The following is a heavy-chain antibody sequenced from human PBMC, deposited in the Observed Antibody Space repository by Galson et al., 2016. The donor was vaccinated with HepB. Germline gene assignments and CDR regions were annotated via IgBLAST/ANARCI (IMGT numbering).Heavy chain of an antibody. CDR1: GFTFSSYD. D-gene: IGHD2/OR15-2a*01. CDR3: VRGEEVLYFSLDHGMDV. J-gene: IGHJ6*02. CDR2: IPYDGSNE. V-gene: IGHV3-30*04. Sequence: SLRLSCAASGFTFSSYDMHWVRQAAVQGLEWVAGIPYDGSNEFYADSVKGRFTISRDNSKNTLYLQMNSLRAEDTAVYYCVRGEEVLYFSLDHGMDVWGQGTTVTVSS.